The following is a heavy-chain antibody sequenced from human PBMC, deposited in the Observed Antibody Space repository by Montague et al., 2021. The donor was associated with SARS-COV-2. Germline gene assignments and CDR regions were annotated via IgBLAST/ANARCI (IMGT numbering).Heavy chain of an antibody. Sequence: SLRLSCAASGFTFINSPMSWVRQAPGKGLEWVSIIYGGETNTFFADSVKGRFSVSRDNTGNTVSLQMNNLRADDTAIYYCAKVLYYDNSGGVFDSWGQGALVTVSS. D-gene: IGHD3-22*01. J-gene: IGHJ4*02. CDR1: GFTFINSP. V-gene: IGHV3-23*03. CDR2: IYGGETNT. CDR3: AKVLYYDNSGGVFDS.